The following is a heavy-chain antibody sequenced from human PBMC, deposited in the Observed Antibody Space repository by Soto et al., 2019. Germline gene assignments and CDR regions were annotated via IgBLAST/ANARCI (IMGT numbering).Heavy chain of an antibody. Sequence: QVQLQQWGAGLLKPSETLSLTCAVYGGSFSGYYWSWIRQPPGKGLEWIGEINHSGSTNYNPSLKSRVTVSVDTAKKQLSLKQRSVADADTSVDYCASGGYSYRSNLFDYWGEGTLVTVSA. CDR1: GGSFSGYY. V-gene: IGHV4-34*01. D-gene: IGHD2-2*03. J-gene: IGHJ4*02. CDR3: ASGGYSYRSNLFDY. CDR2: INHSGST.